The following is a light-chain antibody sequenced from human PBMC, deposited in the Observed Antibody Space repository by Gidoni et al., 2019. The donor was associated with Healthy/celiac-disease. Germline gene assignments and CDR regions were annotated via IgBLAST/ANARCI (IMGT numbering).Light chain of an antibody. V-gene: IGKV4-1*01. CDR2: WAS. J-gene: IGKJ1*01. Sequence: DIVMTQSPDSLAVSLGERATINCKSSQSVLYSPNNKNYLAWYQQKPGQPPKLLIYWASTRESGVPGRFSGSGSGTDFTLTISSLQAEDVAVYYCQQYCSTPWTFXQXTKVEIK. CDR1: QSVLYSPNNKNY. CDR3: QQYCSTPWT.